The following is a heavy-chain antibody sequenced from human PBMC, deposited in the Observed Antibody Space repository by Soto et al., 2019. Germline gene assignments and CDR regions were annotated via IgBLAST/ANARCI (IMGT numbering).Heavy chain of an antibody. J-gene: IGHJ4*02. D-gene: IGHD4-17*01. CDR3: ARYKTPLRNGDYTPIDY. CDR1: GFTFSSYS. CDR2: ISSSSSYI. Sequence: EVQLVESGGGLVKPGGSLRLSCAASGFTFSSYSMNWVRQAPGKGLEWVSSISSSSSYIYYADSVKGRFTISRDNAKNSLYLQMNSLRAEDTAVYYCARYKTPLRNGDYTPIDYWGQGTLVTVSS. V-gene: IGHV3-21*01.